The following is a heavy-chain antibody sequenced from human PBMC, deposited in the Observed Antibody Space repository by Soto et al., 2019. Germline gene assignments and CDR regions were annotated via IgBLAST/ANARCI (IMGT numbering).Heavy chain of an antibody. Sequence: EVQLVESGGGLVKPGGSLRLSCAASGFTFSSYSMNWVRQAPGKGLEWVSSISSSSSYIYYADSVKGRFTISRDNAKNSLYLQMNSLRAEDTAVYYCARGAFYYDGSADYSNWGQGTLVTVSS. V-gene: IGHV3-21*01. CDR2: ISSSSSYI. J-gene: IGHJ4*02. D-gene: IGHD3-22*01. CDR3: ARGAFYYDGSADYSN. CDR1: GFTFSSYS.